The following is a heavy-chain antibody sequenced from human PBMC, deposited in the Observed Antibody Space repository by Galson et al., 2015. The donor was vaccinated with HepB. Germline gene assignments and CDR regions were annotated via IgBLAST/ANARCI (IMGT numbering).Heavy chain of an antibody. CDR1: GFTFSSYS. J-gene: IGHJ4*02. V-gene: IGHV3-21*01. CDR3: ARGIAARRVEHLFDY. CDR2: ISSSSSYI. Sequence: SLRLSCAASGFTFSSYSMNWVRQAPGKGLEWVSSISSSSSYIYYADSVKGRFTISRDNAKNSLYLQMNSLRAEDTAVYYCARGIAARRVEHLFDYWGQGTLVTVSS. D-gene: IGHD6-6*01.